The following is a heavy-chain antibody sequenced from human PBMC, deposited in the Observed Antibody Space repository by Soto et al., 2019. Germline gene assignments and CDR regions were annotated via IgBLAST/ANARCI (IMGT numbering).Heavy chain of an antibody. D-gene: IGHD5-12*01. CDR3: ARERDGYHFDY. J-gene: IGHJ4*02. Sequence: GGSLRLSCAASGFTVSSNYMSWVRQAPGKGLEWVSVIYSGGSTYYADSVKGRFTISRDNSKNTLYLQMNSLRAEDTAVYYCARERDGYHFDYWGQGTLVTVSS. V-gene: IGHV3-53*01. CDR1: GFTVSSNY. CDR2: IYSGGST.